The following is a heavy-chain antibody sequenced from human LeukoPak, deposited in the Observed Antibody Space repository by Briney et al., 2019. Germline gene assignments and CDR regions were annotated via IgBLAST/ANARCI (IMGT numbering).Heavy chain of an antibody. CDR3: ARAAEGVIVIGYYYMDV. CDR2: INPNSGGT. J-gene: IGHJ6*03. D-gene: IGHD3-16*02. CDR1: VYTFTGYY. Sequence: ASVKVSCKASVYTFTGYYMHWVRQAPGQGLEGVGWINPNSGGTNYAQKFQGRVTMTRATSTSTAYMALSRLRSDDTAVYYCARAAEGVIVIGYYYMDVWGKGTTVTVSS. V-gene: IGHV1-2*02.